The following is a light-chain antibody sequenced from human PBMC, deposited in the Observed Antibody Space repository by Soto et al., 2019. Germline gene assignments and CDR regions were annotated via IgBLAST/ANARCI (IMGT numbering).Light chain of an antibody. CDR3: QQYGSSLMYT. Sequence: EIVWTQSPGTLSLSPGERATLSCRASQTLSSSRLAWYQQKAGQAPRLLIFGASSRATGIPGRFSGSGSGTESTLTISRLEPEDFAVYYCQQYGSSLMYTFGQGTRLDIK. J-gene: IGKJ2*01. CDR2: GAS. CDR1: QTLSSSR. V-gene: IGKV3-20*01.